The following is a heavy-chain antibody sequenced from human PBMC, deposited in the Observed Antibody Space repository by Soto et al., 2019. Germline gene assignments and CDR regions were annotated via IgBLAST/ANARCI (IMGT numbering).Heavy chain of an antibody. J-gene: IGHJ6*02. V-gene: IGHV1-2*04. CDR3: ARELSGSGYDYYYYYGMDV. CDR2: INPNSGGT. CDR1: GYTFTGYY. D-gene: IGHD5-12*01. Sequence: ASVKVSCKASGYTFTGYYMHWVRQAPGQGLEWMGWINPNSGGTNYAQKFQGWVTMTRDTSISTAYMELSRLRSDDTAVYYCARELSGSGYDYYYYYGMDVWGQGTTVTVSS.